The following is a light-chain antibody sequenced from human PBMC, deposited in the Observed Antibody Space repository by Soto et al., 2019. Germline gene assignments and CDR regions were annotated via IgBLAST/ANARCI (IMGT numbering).Light chain of an antibody. J-gene: IGKJ1*01. CDR2: GAF. Sequence: EIVLTQSPGTLSLSPGERATVSCRASQSVSGSYLAWYQQKPGQPPRLLIYGAFNRSGGIPDRFSGSGSGTDFTLTIRRLEPEDFAVYYCQQYSMSPRTFGQGNQVQIK. CDR1: QSVSGSY. V-gene: IGKV3-20*01. CDR3: QQYSMSPRT.